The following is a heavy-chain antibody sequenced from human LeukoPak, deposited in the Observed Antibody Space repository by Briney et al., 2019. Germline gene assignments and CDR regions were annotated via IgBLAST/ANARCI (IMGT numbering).Heavy chain of an antibody. V-gene: IGHV3-21*01. J-gene: IGHJ4*02. D-gene: IGHD3-16*01. CDR1: GFTFSSYS. CDR2: ISSSSSYI. Sequence: GGSLRLSCAASGFTFSSYSMNWVRQAPGKGLEWVSSISSSSSYIYYADSVKGRFTISRDNAKNSLYLQMNSLRVEDTAVYYCARDQIRGRPSNFDYWGQGTLVTVSS. CDR3: ARDQIRGRPSNFDY.